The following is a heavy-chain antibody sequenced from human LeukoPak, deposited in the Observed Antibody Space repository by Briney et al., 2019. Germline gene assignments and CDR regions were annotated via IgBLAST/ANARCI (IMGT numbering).Heavy chain of an antibody. D-gene: IGHD2/OR15-2a*01. CDR2: IKQDGSEN. V-gene: IGHV3-7*01. CDR1: GLIFSSYW. CDR3: ASFSMTGDGY. J-gene: IGHJ4*02. Sequence: GGSLRLSCAASGLIFSSYWMSWVRQVPGKGLEWVANIKQDGSENPYVDPVKGRFTISRDNAKNTLCLQMNSLRAEDTAVYYCASFSMTGDGYWGQGILVTVSS.